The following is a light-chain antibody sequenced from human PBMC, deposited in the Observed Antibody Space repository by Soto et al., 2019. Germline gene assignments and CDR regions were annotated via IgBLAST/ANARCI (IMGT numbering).Light chain of an antibody. J-gene: IGKJ3*01. Sequence: IVLTQSPGTLSLSPGERATLSCRASQSIGNYLAWYQQKPGQAPRLLIYATSNRATGIPARFSGSGSGTDFTLTISRLEPEDFEVYSSQQLTSWPLTVGPGTKGDVK. CDR2: ATS. V-gene: IGKV3-11*01. CDR1: QSIGNY. CDR3: QQLTSWPLT.